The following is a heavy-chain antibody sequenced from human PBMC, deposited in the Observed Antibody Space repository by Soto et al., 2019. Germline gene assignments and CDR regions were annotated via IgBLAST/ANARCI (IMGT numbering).Heavy chain of an antibody. CDR2: IYYSGST. CDR1: GGSISSYY. V-gene: IGHV4-59*08. CDR3: ASLHDYSNH. Sequence: TSETLSLTCTVSGGSISSYYWSWIRQPPGKGLEWIGYIYYSGSTNYNPSLKSRVTISVDTSKNQFSLKLSSVTAADTAVYYCASLHDYSNHWGQGTLVTVSS. D-gene: IGHD4-4*01. J-gene: IGHJ5*02.